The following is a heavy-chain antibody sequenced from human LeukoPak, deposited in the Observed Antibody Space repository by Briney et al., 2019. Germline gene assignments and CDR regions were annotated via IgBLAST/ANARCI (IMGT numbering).Heavy chain of an antibody. D-gene: IGHD3-10*01. V-gene: IGHV4-59*11. J-gene: IGHJ4*02. CDR1: GGSISSHY. CDR3: ASHYYGSGSYYGEDY. Sequence: SETLSLTCTVSGGSISSHYWSWLRQPPGKGLEWIGYIYYSGSTNYNPSLKSRVTISVDTSKNQFSLKLSSVTAADTAVYYCASHYYGSGSYYGEDYWGQGTLVTVSS. CDR2: IYYSGST.